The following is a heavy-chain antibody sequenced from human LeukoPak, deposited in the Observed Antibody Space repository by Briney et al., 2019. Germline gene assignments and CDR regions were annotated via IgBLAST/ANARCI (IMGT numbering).Heavy chain of an antibody. Sequence: GGSLRLSCAASGFSFSSYDMHWVRQSPGKGLEWVSGIGTAADTYYPGSVKGRFTISREDAKNSLFLQMNSLRAGDTAVYYCARASYCSSLSCYSMALDIWGQGTMVTVSS. CDR1: GFSFSSYD. D-gene: IGHD2-2*01. CDR3: ARASYCSSLSCYSMALDI. V-gene: IGHV3-13*04. J-gene: IGHJ3*02. CDR2: IGTAADT.